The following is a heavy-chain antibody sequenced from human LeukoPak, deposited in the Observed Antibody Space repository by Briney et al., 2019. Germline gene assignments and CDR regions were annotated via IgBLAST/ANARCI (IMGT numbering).Heavy chain of an antibody. V-gene: IGHV3-30*02. J-gene: IGHJ4*02. CDR2: IWYDGSKK. CDR1: GFTFSSYA. CDR3: AKDVNAYCSGDCSDY. D-gene: IGHD2-21*01. Sequence: GGSLRLSCAASGFTFSSYAMHWVRQAPGKGLEWVAFIWYDGSKKYYADSVKGRFTISRDNSKNMVSLEMNSLRTEDTAVYYCAKDVNAYCSGDCSDYWGQGTLVTVSS.